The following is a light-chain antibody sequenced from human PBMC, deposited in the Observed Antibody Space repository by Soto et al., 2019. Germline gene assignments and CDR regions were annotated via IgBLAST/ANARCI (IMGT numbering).Light chain of an antibody. J-gene: IGKJ5*01. Sequence: EIVLTQSPDTLYLSLGERATLSCRASQSVSSSYLAWYQQKPGQAPRLLIYGASSRATGIPDRFSGSGSGTDFTLTISRLEPEDFAMYYRQQYGSSSFTFGQGTRLEIK. CDR1: QSVSSSY. CDR2: GAS. CDR3: QQYGSSSFT. V-gene: IGKV3-20*01.